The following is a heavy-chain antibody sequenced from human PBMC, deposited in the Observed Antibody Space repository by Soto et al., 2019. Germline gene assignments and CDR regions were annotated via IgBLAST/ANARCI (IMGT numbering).Heavy chain of an antibody. CDR2: IYWNDDK. CDR3: AHEMPATRNWFDS. J-gene: IGHJ5*01. V-gene: IGHV2-5*01. Sequence: QITLKESGPTLVRPTETLTLTCAFSGFSLRTSGVAVGWIRQPPGEAMELLALIYWNDDKSYSPSLNSRLTSTIDPSKNQVVLIMTNVDPADTATYFCAHEMPATRNWFDSWGQGTLVTVSS. CDR1: GFSLRTSGVA. D-gene: IGHD2-2*01.